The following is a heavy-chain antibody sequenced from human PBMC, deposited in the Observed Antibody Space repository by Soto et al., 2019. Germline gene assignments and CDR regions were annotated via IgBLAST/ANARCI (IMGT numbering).Heavy chain of an antibody. Sequence: QVQLQESGPGLVKPSETLSLTCTVSGGSISRYYWSWIRQPPGKGLEWIGYMYNTGSTVYNPPVKGPVTISIHTSKNSSSLKLKSVTAADTAVYYCARDLWGYCGTGCYPLDVWGQGTTVTVSS. V-gene: IGHV4-59*01. D-gene: IGHD2-21*02. J-gene: IGHJ6*02. CDR2: MYNTGST. CDR1: GGSISRYY. CDR3: ARDLWGYCGTGCYPLDV.